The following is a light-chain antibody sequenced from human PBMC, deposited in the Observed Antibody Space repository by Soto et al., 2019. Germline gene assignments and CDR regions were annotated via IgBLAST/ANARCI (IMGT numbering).Light chain of an antibody. Sequence: QSALTQPASVSGSPGQSITISCTGTSSDVGGYNYVSWYQQHPGKAPKLMIYDVSNRPSGVSNRFSGSKSGNTASLTISGLHAEDEADYYCSSYTSSSTPGVVFGGGTKLTVL. CDR1: SSDVGGYNY. V-gene: IGLV2-14*01. CDR2: DVS. CDR3: SSYTSSSTPGVV. J-gene: IGLJ2*01.